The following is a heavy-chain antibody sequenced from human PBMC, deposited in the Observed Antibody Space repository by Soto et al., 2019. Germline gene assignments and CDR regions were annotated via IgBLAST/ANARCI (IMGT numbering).Heavy chain of an antibody. J-gene: IGHJ6*02. Sequence: GGSLRLSCAASGFTFSSYEMHWVRQTPGKGLEWVAIISYDGSNKYYADSVKGRFTFSRDNSKNMMYLQMNSLRPEDAAVYYCVRRATLSYHGMDVWGQGTAVTVSS. CDR2: ISYDGSNK. CDR3: VRRATLSYHGMDV. V-gene: IGHV3-30*04. CDR1: GFTFSSYE.